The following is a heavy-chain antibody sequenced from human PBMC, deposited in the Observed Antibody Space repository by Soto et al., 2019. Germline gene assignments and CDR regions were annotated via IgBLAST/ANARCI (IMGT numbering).Heavy chain of an antibody. Sequence: SETLSLTCTVSGGSISSSSYSWGWIRQPPGKGLEWVGYIYHSGSTYYNPSLKSRVTISVDRSKNQFSLKLSSVTAADTAVYYWGRIFSHGDYAYWGQGTLATVSS. J-gene: IGHJ4*02. CDR2: IYHSGST. V-gene: IGHV4-30-2*01. CDR3: GRIFSHGDYAY. D-gene: IGHD4-17*01. CDR1: GGSISSSSYS.